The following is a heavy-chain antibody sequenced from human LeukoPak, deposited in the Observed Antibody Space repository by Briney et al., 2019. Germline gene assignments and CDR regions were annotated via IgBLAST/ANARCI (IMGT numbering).Heavy chain of an antibody. CDR1: GYTFTDYF. D-gene: IGHD4-23*01. CDR3: ARDNSIADRGWWFDP. J-gene: IGHJ5*02. CDR2: INPSGSST. V-gene: IGHV1-46*01. Sequence: ASVKVSCKASGYTFTDYFMNWVRQAPGQGLEWMGLINPSGSSTLYAEKFRGRIIMTRDMSTATDYMELSSLRSEDTAVYYCARDNSIADRGWWFDPWGQGTLVTVSS.